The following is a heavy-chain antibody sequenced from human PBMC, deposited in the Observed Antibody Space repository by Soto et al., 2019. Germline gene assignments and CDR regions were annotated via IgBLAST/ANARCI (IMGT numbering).Heavy chain of an antibody. Sequence: GGSLRLSCAASGFTFSSYAMSWVRQAPGKGLEWVSAISGSGGSTYYADSVKGRFTISRDNSKNTLYLQMNSLRAEDTAVYYCAKDPGGEQWLVWYYFDYWGQGTLVTVSS. CDR3: AKDPGGEQWLVWYYFDY. CDR1: GFTFSSYA. V-gene: IGHV3-23*01. CDR2: ISGSGGST. D-gene: IGHD6-19*01. J-gene: IGHJ4*02.